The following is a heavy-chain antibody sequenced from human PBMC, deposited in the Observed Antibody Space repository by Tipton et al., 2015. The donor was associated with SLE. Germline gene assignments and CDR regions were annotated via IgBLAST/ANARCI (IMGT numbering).Heavy chain of an antibody. V-gene: IGHV1-18*01. CDR3: ARDWGVAGIDRGNPPFDY. CDR2: ISAYNGNT. D-gene: IGHD6-19*01. Sequence: QLVQSGAEAKKPGASVKVSCKASGYTFTSYGISWVRQAPGQGLEWVGWISAYNGNTNYAQKLQARVTMTTDTSTSTAYMELRSLISDDTAVYYCARDWGVAGIDRGNPPFDYWGPGTLVTVSS. CDR1: GYTFTSYG. J-gene: IGHJ4*02.